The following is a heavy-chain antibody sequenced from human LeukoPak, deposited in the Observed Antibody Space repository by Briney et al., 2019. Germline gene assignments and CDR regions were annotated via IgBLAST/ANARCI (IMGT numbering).Heavy chain of an antibody. Sequence: SETLSLTCTVSGGSISSGSYYWSWIRQPAGKGLEWIGRIYTSGSTNYNPSLKSRVTISVDTSKNQFSLKLSSVTAADTAVYYCAIYSSGWYYFDYWGQGTLVTVSS. J-gene: IGHJ4*02. V-gene: IGHV4-61*02. CDR2: IYTSGST. CDR1: GGSISSGSYY. CDR3: AIYSSGWYYFDY. D-gene: IGHD6-19*01.